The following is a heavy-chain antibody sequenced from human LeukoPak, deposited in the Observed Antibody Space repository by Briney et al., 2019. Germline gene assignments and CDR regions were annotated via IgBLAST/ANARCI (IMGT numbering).Heavy chain of an antibody. V-gene: IGHV1-2*02. Sequence: ASVKVSCKASGNTFSGYYMHWVRQAPGQELEWMGWINPNTGYTETAQKFQGRVTMTRDTSISTAYMELSRLRSDDTAVYYCTRDHCTRSSCYEDYYHGMDVWGQGTTVTVSS. CDR3: TRDHCTRSSCYEDYYHGMDV. CDR2: INPNTGYT. D-gene: IGHD2-2*01. J-gene: IGHJ6*02. CDR1: GNTFSGYY.